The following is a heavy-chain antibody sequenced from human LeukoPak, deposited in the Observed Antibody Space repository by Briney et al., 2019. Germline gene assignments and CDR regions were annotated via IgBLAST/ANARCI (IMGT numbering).Heavy chain of an antibody. D-gene: IGHD3-10*01. Sequence: GESLKISCKGSGYTFTTYWIGWVRQMPGKGLEWMGIIYPGDSDTRYNPSFQGQVTISADKSISTAYLQWSSLKASDTAMYYCARRRYYGSGSHYGDAFDIWGQGTMVTVSS. J-gene: IGHJ3*02. CDR1: GYTFTTYW. CDR2: IYPGDSDT. CDR3: ARRRYYGSGSHYGDAFDI. V-gene: IGHV5-51*01.